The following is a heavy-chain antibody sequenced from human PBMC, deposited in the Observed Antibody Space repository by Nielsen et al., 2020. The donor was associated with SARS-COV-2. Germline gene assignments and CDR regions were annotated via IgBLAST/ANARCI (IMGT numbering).Heavy chain of an antibody. CDR1: GFTFSTYA. D-gene: IGHD5-12*01. CDR2: LSSSEYST. V-gene: IGHV3-64D*09. Sequence: GESLKISCSASGFTFSTYAMHWVRQAPGKGLECVSSLSSSEYSTYYADSVKGRFTTSRDNPKNTLYLQMSSLRPEDSGVYYCVRDFGGSSGYERDYWGQGTLVTVSS. J-gene: IGHJ4*02. CDR3: VRDFGGSSGYERDY.